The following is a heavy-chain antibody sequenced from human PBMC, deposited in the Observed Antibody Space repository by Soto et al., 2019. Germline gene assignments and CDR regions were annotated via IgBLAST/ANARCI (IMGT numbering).Heavy chain of an antibody. D-gene: IGHD6-19*01. CDR3: AKLYSSGGPDY. CDR1: GFTFSSYG. J-gene: IGHJ4*02. V-gene: IGHV3-30*18. CDR2: ISYDGSNK. Sequence: QVQLVESGGGVVQPGRSLRLSCAASGFTFSSYGMHWIRQAPGKGLEWVAVISYDGSNKYYADSVKGRFTISRDNSKNTLYLQMNSLRAEDTAVYYCAKLYSSGGPDYWGQGTLVTVSS.